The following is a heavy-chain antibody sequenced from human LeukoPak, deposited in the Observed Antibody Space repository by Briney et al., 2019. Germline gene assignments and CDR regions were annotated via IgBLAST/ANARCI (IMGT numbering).Heavy chain of an antibody. CDR1: GGSFSGYY. V-gene: IGHV4-34*01. J-gene: IGHJ4*02. CDR2: INHSGST. CDR3: ARGPTTHYNFLTGYYYFDY. Sequence: SETLSLTCAVYGGSFSGYYWTWIRQPPGKGLEWIGEINHSGSTNYNPSLKSRVTISIDTSKNHFSLRLSSVPAADTAVYYCARGPTTHYNFLTGYYYFDYWGQGTLVTVSS. D-gene: IGHD3-9*01.